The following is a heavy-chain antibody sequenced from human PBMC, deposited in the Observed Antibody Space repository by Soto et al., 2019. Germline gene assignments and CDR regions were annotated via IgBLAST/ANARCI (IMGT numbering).Heavy chain of an antibody. D-gene: IGHD2-21*01. J-gene: IGHJ5*02. V-gene: IGHV4-30-4*01. Sequence: QVQLQESGPGLVKPSQTLSLTCTVSGDPISSGDFYWSWIRQPPGKGLEWIGTVYDSGSTYYNPSLKSRIAMSVDRSKNHFSLDLSSVTAADTAVYYGAGYAGDTVLLDPWGQGTLGTVS. CDR3: AGYAGDTVLLDP. CDR2: VYDSGST. CDR1: GDPISSGDFY.